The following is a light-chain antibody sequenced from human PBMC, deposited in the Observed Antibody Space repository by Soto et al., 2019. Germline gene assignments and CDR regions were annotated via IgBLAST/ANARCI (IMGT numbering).Light chain of an antibody. CDR1: QSVSIN. CDR3: QQYNSWHLT. V-gene: IGKV3-15*01. CDR2: GAS. J-gene: IGKJ4*01. Sequence: EIVMTQSPATLSVSPGERATLSCRASQSVSINLAWYPQKPGQAPRLLIFGASTRATGIPARFSGSGSGTDFSLTISSLQSEDFAGYFCQQYNSWHLTFGGGTKVENK.